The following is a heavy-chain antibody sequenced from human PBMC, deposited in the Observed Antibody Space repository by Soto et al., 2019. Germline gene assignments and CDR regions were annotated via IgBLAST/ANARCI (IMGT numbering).Heavy chain of an antibody. CDR3: ARARFDSWSHIYYGLDV. Sequence: PSETLSLTCAVYGGSFSGYSWTWLRQPQGKGLEWIGEINHSGTTDYNTALKSRATMSVDTSKNQFSLRVTSVTAADTAVYYCARARFDSWSHIYYGLDVWGQGTTVTVS. V-gene: IGHV4-34*01. CDR1: GGSFSGYS. CDR2: INHSGTT. J-gene: IGHJ6*02. D-gene: IGHD3-3*01.